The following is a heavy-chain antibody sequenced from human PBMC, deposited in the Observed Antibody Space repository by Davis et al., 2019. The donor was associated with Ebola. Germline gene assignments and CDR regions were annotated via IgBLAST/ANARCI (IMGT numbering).Heavy chain of an antibody. J-gene: IGHJ4*02. V-gene: IGHV4-59*12. CDR3: ASPGYSSSWPNFDY. D-gene: IGHD6-13*01. CDR1: GDSISSYY. CDR2: IYHSGST. Sequence: SETLSLTCNVSGDSISSYYWSWIRQPPGKGLEWIGEIYHSGSTNYNPSLKSRVTISVDKSKNQFSLKLSSVTAADTAVYYCASPGYSSSWPNFDYWGQGTLVTVSS.